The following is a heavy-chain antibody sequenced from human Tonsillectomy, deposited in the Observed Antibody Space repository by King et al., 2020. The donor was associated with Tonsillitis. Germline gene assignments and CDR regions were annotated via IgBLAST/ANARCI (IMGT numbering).Heavy chain of an antibody. V-gene: IGHV4-4*07. CDR2: IYASGST. CDR3: ARDLPSAAGHSSSWSSDY. CDR1: GGSISSYY. J-gene: IGHJ4*02. Sequence: VQLQESGPGLVKPSETLSLTCTVSGGSISSYYWSWIRQSAGKGLEWIGRIYASGSTNYNPSLKSRVTMSVDTSRNQFSLKVKSVTAADTAVYYCARDLPSAAGHSSSWSSDYWGQGTLVTVSS. D-gene: IGHD6-13*01.